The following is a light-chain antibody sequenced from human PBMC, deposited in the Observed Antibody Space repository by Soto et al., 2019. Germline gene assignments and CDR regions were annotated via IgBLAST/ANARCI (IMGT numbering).Light chain of an antibody. V-gene: IGKV3-15*01. CDR3: QQYNGWPRT. CDR1: QSISSE. CDR2: GAS. J-gene: IGKJ1*01. Sequence: EIVMTQSPATLSVSQGERATLSCRASQSISSELAWYQQIPGQAPRLLIYGASTRATGIPARFSGSGSGSEFPLTITRLQSEDFGVYYCQQYNGWPRTFGQGTKVEIK.